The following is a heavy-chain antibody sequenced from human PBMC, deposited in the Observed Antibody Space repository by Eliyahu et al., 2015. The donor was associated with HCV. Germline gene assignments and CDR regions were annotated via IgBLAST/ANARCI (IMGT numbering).Heavy chain of an antibody. CDR3: ASQGSSTYTTQAFLV. Sequence: EVQLLQSGAEVKKPGESLKISCKASGYSFTSYWIAWVRQMPGKGLEWMGTIYPADSEARYSPSFQGQVTISADKSISTAYVQWSSLEASDTAIYYCASQGSSTYTTQAFLVWGQGTMVTVSS. CDR2: IYPADSEA. V-gene: IGHV5-51*01. CDR1: GYSFTSYW. D-gene: IGHD2-2*01. J-gene: IGHJ3*01.